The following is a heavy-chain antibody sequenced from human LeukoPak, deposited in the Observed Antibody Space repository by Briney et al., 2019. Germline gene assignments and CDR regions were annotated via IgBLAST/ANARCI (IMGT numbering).Heavy chain of an antibody. CDR2: ISAYNGNT. Sequence: ASVKVSCEASGYTFTSYGISWVRQAPGQGLEWMGWISAYNGNTNYAQKLQGRVTMTTDTSTSTAYMELRSLRSDDTAVYYCARDTRYNYPYYFDYWGQGTLVTVSS. CDR3: ARDTRYNYPYYFDY. V-gene: IGHV1-18*01. CDR1: GYTFTSYG. J-gene: IGHJ4*02. D-gene: IGHD1-20*01.